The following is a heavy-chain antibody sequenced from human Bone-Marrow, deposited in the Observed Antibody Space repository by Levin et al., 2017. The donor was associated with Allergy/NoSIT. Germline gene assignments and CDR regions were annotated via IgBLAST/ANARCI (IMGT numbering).Heavy chain of an antibody. CDR3: ARGGSGWPLYYYGMDV. CDR2: INHSGST. D-gene: IGHD6-19*01. CDR1: GGSFSGYY. J-gene: IGHJ6*02. V-gene: IGHV4-34*01. Sequence: GSLRLSCAVYGGSFSGYYWSWIRQPPGKGLEWIGEINHSGSTNYNPSLKSRVTISVDTSKNQFSLKLSSVTAADTAVYYCARGGSGWPLYYYGMDVWGQGTTVTVSS.